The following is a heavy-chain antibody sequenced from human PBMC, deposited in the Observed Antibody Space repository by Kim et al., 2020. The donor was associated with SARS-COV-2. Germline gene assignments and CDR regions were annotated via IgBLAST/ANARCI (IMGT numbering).Heavy chain of an antibody. CDR3: AKDPTLRFLEWFSAFDI. CDR2: ISYDGSNK. Sequence: GGSLRLSCAASGFTFSSYGMHWVRQAPGKGLEWVAVISYDGSNKYYADSVKGRFTISRDNSKNTLHLQMNSLRAEDTAVYYCAKDPTLRFLEWFSAFDIWGQGTMVTVSS. D-gene: IGHD3-3*01. V-gene: IGHV3-30*18. J-gene: IGHJ3*02. CDR1: GFTFSSYG.